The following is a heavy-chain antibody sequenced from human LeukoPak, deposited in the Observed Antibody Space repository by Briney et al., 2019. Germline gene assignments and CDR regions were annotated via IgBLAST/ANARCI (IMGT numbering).Heavy chain of an antibody. J-gene: IGHJ4*02. V-gene: IGHV3-21*01. Sequence: GGSLRLSCAASGFTFSSYSMNWVRRAPGKGLEWVSSISSSSSYIYYADSVKGRFTISRDSAKNSLYLQMNSLRAEDTAVYYCARVTPVYCSGGSCYGKDFDYWGQGTLVTVSS. CDR1: GFTFSSYS. CDR3: ARVTPVYCSGGSCYGKDFDY. CDR2: ISSSSSYI. D-gene: IGHD2-15*01.